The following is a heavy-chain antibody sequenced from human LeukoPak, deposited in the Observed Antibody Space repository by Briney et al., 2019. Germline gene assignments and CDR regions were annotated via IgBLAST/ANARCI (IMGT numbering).Heavy chain of an antibody. V-gene: IGHV4-59*01. CDR1: GGFIRGYY. J-gene: IGHJ4*02. D-gene: IGHD3-10*01. CDR3: AREGRGSTSWFPYSFFEY. Sequence: SENLSLTCDVSGGFIRGYYWSWIRQPPGKGLEWIGYIYYSGSTNYNPSLKSRVTISVDTSKNQFSLKLSSVTAADTAVYYCAREGRGSTSWFPYSFFEYWGQGTLVTVSS. CDR2: IYYSGST.